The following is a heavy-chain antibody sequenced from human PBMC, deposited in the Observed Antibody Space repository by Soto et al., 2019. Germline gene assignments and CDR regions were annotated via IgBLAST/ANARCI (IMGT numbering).Heavy chain of an antibody. CDR3: TTDLGHGGRDY. J-gene: IGHJ4*02. V-gene: IGHV3-15*01. Sequence: EVQLVESGGGLVKPGGSLRLSCAASGFTFSNAWMSWVRQAPGKGLEWVGRIKSKTDGGTTDYAAPVKGRFTISRDDSKNTLYLQMNSLKTEDTAVYSCTTDLGHGGRDYWGQGTLVTVSS. CDR1: GFTFSNAW. CDR2: IKSKTDGGTT. D-gene: IGHD2-15*01.